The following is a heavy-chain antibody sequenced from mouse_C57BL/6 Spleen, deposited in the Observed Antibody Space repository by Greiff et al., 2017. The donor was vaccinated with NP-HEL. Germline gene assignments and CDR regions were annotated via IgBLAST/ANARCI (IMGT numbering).Heavy chain of an antibody. CDR3: ARRITTGGNCDY. J-gene: IGHJ2*01. D-gene: IGHD1-1*01. CDR1: GYAFSSYW. Sequence: QVQLKESGAELVKPGASVKISCKASGYAFSSYWMNWVKQRPGKGLEWIGQIYPGDGVTNYNGKFKGKATLTADKSSSTAYMQLSSLTSEDSAVYFCARRITTGGNCDYWGQGTTLTVSS. CDR2: IYPGDGVT. V-gene: IGHV1-80*01.